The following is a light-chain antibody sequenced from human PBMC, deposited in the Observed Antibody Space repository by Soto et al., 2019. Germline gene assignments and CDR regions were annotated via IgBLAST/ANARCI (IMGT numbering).Light chain of an antibody. Sequence: DIVMTQSPLSLPVTPGEPASISCRSSQSLLHSNGYNYLDWYLQKPGQSPQLLIYLGSNRASGVPDRFSGSGSGTDFTLKISRVEAEDVGGYYCMQALQTLWTFGQGTK. J-gene: IGKJ1*01. CDR3: MQALQTLWT. CDR2: LGS. CDR1: QSLLHSNGYNY. V-gene: IGKV2-28*01.